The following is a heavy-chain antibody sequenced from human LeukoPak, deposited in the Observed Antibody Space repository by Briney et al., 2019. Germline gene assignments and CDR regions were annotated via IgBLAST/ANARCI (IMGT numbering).Heavy chain of an antibody. V-gene: IGHV4-34*01. CDR3: ARVSGQRTRYYYMDV. Sequence: SETLSLTCAVYGGSFSGYYWSWIRQPPGKGLEWIGEINHSGSTNYNPSLKSRVTISVDTSKNQFSLKLSSVTAADTAVYYCARVSGQRTRYYYMDVWGKGTTVTVSS. D-gene: IGHD6-25*01. CDR1: GGSFSGYY. J-gene: IGHJ6*03. CDR2: INHSGST.